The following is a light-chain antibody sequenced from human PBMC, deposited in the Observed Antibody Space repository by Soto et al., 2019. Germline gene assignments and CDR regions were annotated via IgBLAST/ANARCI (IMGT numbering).Light chain of an antibody. CDR2: AAS. CDR1: QSISSY. V-gene: IGKV1-39*01. CDR3: QKYDSARWT. Sequence: IQVTQSPSSLSASVGDRVTITCRASQSISSYLNWYQQKPGKAPKLLIYAASSLQSGVPSRFSGSGSGTDFTLTISSLQPEDVATYYCQKYDSARWTFGQGTKVDIK. J-gene: IGKJ1*01.